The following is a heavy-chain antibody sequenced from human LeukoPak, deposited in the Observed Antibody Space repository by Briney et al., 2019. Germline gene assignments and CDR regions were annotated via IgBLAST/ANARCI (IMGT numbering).Heavy chain of an antibody. Sequence: GGSLRLSCAASAFSLNAYNMNWVRQAPGKGLEWVSSVSYTGTYIYYADSVKGRFTISRDNAKNSLYLQMNSLRAEDTAVYYCARSYSSSWRAWGQGTLVTVSS. CDR2: VSYTGTYI. V-gene: IGHV3-21*01. J-gene: IGHJ5*02. CDR1: AFSLNAYN. D-gene: IGHD6-13*01. CDR3: ARSYSSSWRA.